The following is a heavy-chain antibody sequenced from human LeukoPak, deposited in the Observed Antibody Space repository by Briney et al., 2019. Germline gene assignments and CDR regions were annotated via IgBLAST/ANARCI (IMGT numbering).Heavy chain of an antibody. D-gene: IGHD1-1*01. Sequence: SETLSLTCTVSGGSVSSDSYYWSWTRQPPGKGLEWIGEINHSGSTNYNPSLKSRVTISVDTSKNQFSLKLSSVTAADTAVYYCARGTGWFDPWGQGTLVTVSS. CDR3: ARGTGWFDP. J-gene: IGHJ5*02. CDR1: GGSVSSDSYY. CDR2: INHSGST. V-gene: IGHV4-39*07.